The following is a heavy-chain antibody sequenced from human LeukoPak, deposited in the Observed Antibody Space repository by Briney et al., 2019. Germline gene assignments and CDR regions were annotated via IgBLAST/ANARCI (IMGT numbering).Heavy chain of an antibody. J-gene: IGHJ5*02. CDR2: FDPEDGET. CDR1: GYTFTSYY. V-gene: IGHV1-24*01. D-gene: IGHD3-10*01. CDR3: ATVGFGEFAA. Sequence: GASVKVSCKASGYTFTSYYMHWVRQAPGKGLEWMGGFDPEDGETIYAQKFQGRVTMTEDTSTDTAYMELSSLRSEDTAVYYCATVGFGEFAAWGQGTLVTVSS.